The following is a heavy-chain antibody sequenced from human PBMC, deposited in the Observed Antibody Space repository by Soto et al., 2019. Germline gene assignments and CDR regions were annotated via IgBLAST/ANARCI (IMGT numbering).Heavy chain of an antibody. V-gene: IGHV3-66*01. CDR1: GFTVSSNY. CDR2: IYSGGST. D-gene: IGHD3-3*01. J-gene: IGHJ6*02. CDR3: AREKMGYDFWSGSLV. Sequence: GGSLRLSCAASGFTVSSNYMSWARQAPGKGLEWVSVIYSGGSTYYADSVKGRFTISRDNSKNSLYLQMNSLRVEDTAVYYCAREKMGYDFWSGSLVWGQGTTVTVS.